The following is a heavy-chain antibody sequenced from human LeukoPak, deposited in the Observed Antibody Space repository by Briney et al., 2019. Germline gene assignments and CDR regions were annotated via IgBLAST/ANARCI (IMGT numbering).Heavy chain of an antibody. CDR2: IYTSGST. D-gene: IGHD5-12*01. CDR1: GDSIRSGTYY. V-gene: IGHV4-61*02. J-gene: IGHJ4*02. Sequence: SETLSLTCSVSGDSIRSGTYYWSWIRQPAGRGLEWIGRIYTSGSTSYNPSLKSRVTISVDTSKNQFSLKLTSVTAADTAVYYCARGGGATRIDYWGQGTLVTVSS. CDR3: ARGGGATRIDY.